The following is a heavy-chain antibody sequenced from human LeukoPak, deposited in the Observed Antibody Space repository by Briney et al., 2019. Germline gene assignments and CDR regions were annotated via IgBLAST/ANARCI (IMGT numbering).Heavy chain of an antibody. D-gene: IGHD1-26*01. CDR1: GFTFSSYW. V-gene: IGHV3-7*01. J-gene: IGHJ4*02. CDR3: ARVNLGATFDY. CDR2: IKPDESEK. Sequence: GGPLRLSCAASGFTFSSYWMTWVRQAPGKGLEWVANIKPDESEKYYVDSVKGRFTISRDNAKNSLYLQMNSLRAEDTAVYYCARVNLGATFDYWGQGTLVTVSS.